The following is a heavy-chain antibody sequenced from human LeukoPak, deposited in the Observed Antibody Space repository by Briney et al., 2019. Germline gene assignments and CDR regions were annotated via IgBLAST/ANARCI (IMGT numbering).Heavy chain of an antibody. CDR3: ASYYGGNSLYFQH. D-gene: IGHD4-23*01. CDR1: GFTFSDYY. V-gene: IGHV3-11*06. J-gene: IGHJ1*01. Sequence: NPGGSLRLSCAASGFTFSDYYMNWIRQAPGKGLEWVSSISSSSSYIYYADSVKGRFTISRDNAKNSLYLQMNSLRAEDTAVYYCASYYGGNSLYFQHWGQGTLVTVSS. CDR2: ISSSSSYI.